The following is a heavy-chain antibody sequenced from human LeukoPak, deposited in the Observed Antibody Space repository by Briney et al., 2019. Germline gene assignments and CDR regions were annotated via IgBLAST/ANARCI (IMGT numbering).Heavy chain of an antibody. Sequence: PGGSLRLSCAASGLTFDDYDMHWVRQAPGKGLEWVAFIRYDGSNKYYADSVKGRFTISRDNSKNTPYLEMNSLRAEDTAMYYCAKDRALYFDTSGLTDYWGQGTLVTVSS. CDR1: GLTFDDYD. CDR2: IRYDGSNK. CDR3: AKDRALYFDTSGLTDY. D-gene: IGHD3-22*01. V-gene: IGHV3-30*02. J-gene: IGHJ4*02.